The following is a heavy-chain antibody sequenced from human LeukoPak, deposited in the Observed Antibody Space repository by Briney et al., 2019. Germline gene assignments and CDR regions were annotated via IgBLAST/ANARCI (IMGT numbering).Heavy chain of an antibody. CDR2: IYSGGST. CDR1: GVIVSSNY. CDR3: ARESYDSSGWEALVI. D-gene: IGHD3-22*01. Sequence: PGGSLRLSCAASGVIVSSNYMSWVRHAPGEGLEWVSVIYSGGSTYYADSVKGRFTISRDNSKNTLYLQMNSLRAEDTAVYYCARESYDSSGWEALVIWGQGTMVTVSS. J-gene: IGHJ3*02. V-gene: IGHV3-53*01.